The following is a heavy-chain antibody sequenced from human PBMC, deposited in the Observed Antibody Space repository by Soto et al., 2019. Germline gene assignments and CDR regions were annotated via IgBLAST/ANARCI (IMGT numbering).Heavy chain of an antibody. J-gene: IGHJ6*02. V-gene: IGHV1-69*11. Sequence: QVQLVESGAEVKKPGSSVKVSCKASGGTFTNYAISWVRQAPRQGLECVGGIIPVLGTANYAQQFQGRVTITADESTSTVYMELSSLRSQDTAVYYCARVEAGAYFQDYYGMDVWGQGTTVTVSS. CDR1: GGTFTNYA. CDR2: IIPVLGTA. D-gene: IGHD3-16*01. CDR3: ARVEAGAYFQDYYGMDV.